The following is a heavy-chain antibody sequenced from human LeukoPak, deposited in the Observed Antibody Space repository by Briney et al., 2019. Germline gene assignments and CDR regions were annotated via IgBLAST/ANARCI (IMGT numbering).Heavy chain of an antibody. D-gene: IGHD1-14*01. CDR1: GGTFSSYA. CDR3: ASRRGFSKTGTTPFDY. CDR2: IIPIFGTA. J-gene: IGHJ4*02. V-gene: IGHV1-69*13. Sequence: SVKVSCKASGGTFSSYAISWVRQAPGQGLEWMGGIIPIFGTANYAQKFQGRVTITADESTSTAYMELSSLRSEDTAVYYCASRRGFSKTGTTPFDYWGQGTLVTVSS.